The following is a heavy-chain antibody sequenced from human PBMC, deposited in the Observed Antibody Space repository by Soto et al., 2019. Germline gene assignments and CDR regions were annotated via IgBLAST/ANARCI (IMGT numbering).Heavy chain of an antibody. V-gene: IGHV4-39*07. CDR2: INHSGST. CDR3: ARGGQLVQGHVVRWEEY. CDR1: GGSISSSSYY. J-gene: IGHJ4*02. Sequence: PSETLSLTCTVSGGSISSSSYYWGWIRQPPGKGLEWIGSINHSGSTNYNPSLKSRVTISVDTSKNQFSLKLSSVTAADTAVYYCARGGQLVQGHVVRWEEYWGQGTLVTVSS. D-gene: IGHD6-13*01.